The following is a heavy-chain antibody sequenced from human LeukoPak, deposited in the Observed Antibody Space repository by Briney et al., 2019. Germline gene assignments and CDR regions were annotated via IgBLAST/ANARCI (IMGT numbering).Heavy chain of an antibody. Sequence: SETLSLTCAVSGGSISSSNWWSWVRQPPGKGLEWIGEIYHSGSTNYNPSLKSRVTISVDTSENQFSLKLSSVTAADTAVYYCTRGSIAYYYMDVWGKGTTVTISS. CDR1: GGSISSSNW. CDR2: IYHSGST. D-gene: IGHD3-22*01. V-gene: IGHV4-4*02. CDR3: TRGSIAYYYMDV. J-gene: IGHJ6*03.